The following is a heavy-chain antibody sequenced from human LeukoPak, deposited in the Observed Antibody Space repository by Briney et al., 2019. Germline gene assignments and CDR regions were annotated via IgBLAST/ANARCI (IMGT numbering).Heavy chain of an antibody. CDR1: GGSISSGGYY. D-gene: IGHD3-22*01. CDR3: ARVDRQDYYDSSGYFDY. CDR2: IYHSGST. J-gene: IGHJ4*02. V-gene: IGHV4-30-2*05. Sequence: SETLSLTCTVSGGSISSGGYYWSWIRQPPGKGLEWIGYIYHSGSTYYNPSLKSRVTISVDTSKNQFSLKLSSVTAADTAVYYCARVDRQDYYDSSGYFDYWGQGTLVTVSS.